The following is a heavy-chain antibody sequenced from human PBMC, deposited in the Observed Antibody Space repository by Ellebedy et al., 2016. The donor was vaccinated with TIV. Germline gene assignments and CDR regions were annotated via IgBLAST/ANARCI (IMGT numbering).Heavy chain of an antibody. CDR3: ATDGSYGDYRSPTHAFEI. J-gene: IGHJ3*02. CDR1: GFSFRSYW. CDR2: IRQDGGDM. D-gene: IGHD4-17*01. Sequence: GGSLRLSCATSGFSFRSYWMSWVRQAPGKGLEWVANIRQDGGDMYYVDSVKGRFTISRDNAKNSLYLLMNNLSAEDPGAYYCATDGSYGDYRSPTHAFEIWGQGTLVTVSS. V-gene: IGHV3-7*01.